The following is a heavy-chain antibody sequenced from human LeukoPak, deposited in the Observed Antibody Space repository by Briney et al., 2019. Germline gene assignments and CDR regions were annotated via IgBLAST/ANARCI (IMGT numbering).Heavy chain of an antibody. Sequence: PGGSLRLSCEVSGLTFSDYWMHWVRQAPGKGLEWVSSISSTGSYIYYADSVKGRFTISRDNAKNSLYLQMNSLRAEDTAVYYCARESSARWLQFDDYWGQGTLVTVSS. V-gene: IGHV3-21*01. J-gene: IGHJ4*02. CDR1: GLTFSDYW. CDR3: ARESSARWLQFDDY. CDR2: ISSTGSYI. D-gene: IGHD5-24*01.